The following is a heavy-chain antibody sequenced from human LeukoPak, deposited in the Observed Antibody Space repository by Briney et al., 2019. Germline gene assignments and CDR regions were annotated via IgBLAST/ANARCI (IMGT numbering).Heavy chain of an antibody. CDR3: ARDSSGYYHGAYYYYMDV. V-gene: IGHV3-48*03. D-gene: IGHD3-22*01. CDR2: ISSSGSTI. Sequence: GESLKISCAASGFTFSSYEMNWVRQAPGKGLEWVSYISSSGSTIYYADSGKGRFTISRDNAKNSLYLQMNSLRAEDTAVYYCARDSSGYYHGAYYYYMDVWGKGTTVTVSS. CDR1: GFTFSSYE. J-gene: IGHJ6*03.